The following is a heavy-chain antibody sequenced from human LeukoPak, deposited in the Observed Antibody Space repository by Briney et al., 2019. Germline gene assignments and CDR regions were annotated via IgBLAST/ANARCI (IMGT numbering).Heavy chain of an antibody. Sequence: SETLSLTCTVSGGSISSNYWSWIRQPPGKGLEWIGYVYYSGSTNYNPSLKSRVTISVDTSKNQFSLNLSSVTAADTAVYYCARGPIGTADGWDWFDPWGQGTLVTVSS. D-gene: IGHD6-13*01. CDR3: ARGPIGTADGWDWFDP. V-gene: IGHV4-59*01. J-gene: IGHJ5*02. CDR2: VYYSGST. CDR1: GGSISSNY.